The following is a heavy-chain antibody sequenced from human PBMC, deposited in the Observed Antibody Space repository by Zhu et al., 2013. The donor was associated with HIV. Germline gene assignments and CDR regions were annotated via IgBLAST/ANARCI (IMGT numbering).Heavy chain of an antibody. CDR3: ARARRGSYSLDY. CDR2: MNPNSGDT. J-gene: IGHJ4*02. CDR1: GYTFITYD. D-gene: IGHD1-26*01. Sequence: QVQLLQSGVEVKKPGASVRVSCQTSGYTFITYDIDWVRQPTGQGLEWMGWMNPNSGDTGYAQKFQGRVSITRNTSTSIAYMEPTSLRSDDTAIYYCARARRGSYSLDYWGQGTLVTVSS. V-gene: IGHV1-8*03.